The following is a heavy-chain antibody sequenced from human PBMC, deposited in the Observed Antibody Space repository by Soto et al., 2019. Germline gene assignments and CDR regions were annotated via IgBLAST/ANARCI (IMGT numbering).Heavy chain of an antibody. CDR1: GFTLSIYA. V-gene: IGHV3-23*01. CDR3: AKDHREYQLLVGNGY. CDR2: SSGSGAST. Sequence: GGSLRLSCAASGFTLSIYAMSWVRQAPGKGLEWVSASSGSGASTYYADSVKGRFTISRDNSKNTLYLQMNSRRAEDTAVYYCAKDHREYQLLVGNGYWGQGTLVTVSS. J-gene: IGHJ1*01. D-gene: IGHD2-2*01.